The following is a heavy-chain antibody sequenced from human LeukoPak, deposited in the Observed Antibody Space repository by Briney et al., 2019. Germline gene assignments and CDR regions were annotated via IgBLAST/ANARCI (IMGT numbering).Heavy chain of an antibody. V-gene: IGHV7-4-1*02. J-gene: IGHJ6*02. CDR1: GYTFTSYA. CDR3: ARDRGSSGWYPPYYYYYYGMDV. Sequence: ASVKVSCKASGYTFTSYAMNWVRQAPGQGLEWMGWINTNTGNPTYAQGFTGRFVFSLDTSVSTAYLQISSLKAEDTAVYYCARDRGSSGWYPPYYYYYYGMDVWGQGTTVTVSS. CDR2: INTNTGNP. D-gene: IGHD6-19*01.